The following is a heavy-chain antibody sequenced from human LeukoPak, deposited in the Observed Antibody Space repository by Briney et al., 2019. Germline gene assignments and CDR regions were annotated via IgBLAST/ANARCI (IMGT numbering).Heavy chain of an antibody. D-gene: IGHD3-3*01. J-gene: IGHJ5*02. V-gene: IGHV4-59*01. Sequence: PSETLSLTCTVSGGSISSYYWSWIRQPPGKGLEWIGYIYYSGSTNYNPSLKRRVTISVDTSKNQFSLKLSSVTAADTAVYYCARWRFLEWAGFDPWGQGTLVTVSS. CDR2: IYYSGST. CDR3: ARWRFLEWAGFDP. CDR1: GGSISSYY.